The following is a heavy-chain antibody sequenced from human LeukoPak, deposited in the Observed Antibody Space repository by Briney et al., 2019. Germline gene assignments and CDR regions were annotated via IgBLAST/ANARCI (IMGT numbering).Heavy chain of an antibody. CDR3: AKLYADYHFDY. CDR1: GFTISSYG. D-gene: IGHD4-17*01. Sequence: PGGSQRLACAAAGFTISSYGMHWVRQAPGKGKEWVAFIRYDGSNKNYADSEKGRFTIARDNSKTTLYLQMNSLRPEDTAVYYCAKLYADYHFDYWGQGTLVTVSS. J-gene: IGHJ4*02. CDR2: IRYDGSNK. V-gene: IGHV3-30*02.